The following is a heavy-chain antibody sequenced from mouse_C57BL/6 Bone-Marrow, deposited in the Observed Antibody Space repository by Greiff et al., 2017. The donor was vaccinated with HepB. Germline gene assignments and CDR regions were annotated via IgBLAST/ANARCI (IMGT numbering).Heavy chain of an antibody. D-gene: IGHD1-1*01. CDR2: IDPSDSYT. CDR3: AREGGVVAHFDY. Sequence: VKLQQPGAELVMPGASVKLSCKASGYTFTSYWMHWVKQRPGQGLEWIGEIDPSDSYTNYNQKFKGKSTLTVDKSSSTAYMQLSSLTSEDSAVYYCAREGGVVAHFDYWGQGTTLTVSS. CDR1: GYTFTSYW. V-gene: IGHV1-69*01. J-gene: IGHJ2*01.